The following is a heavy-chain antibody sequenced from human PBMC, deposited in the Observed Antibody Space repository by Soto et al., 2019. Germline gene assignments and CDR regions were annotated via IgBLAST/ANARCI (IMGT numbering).Heavy chain of an antibody. CDR3: ARGFTNYGDYTIKDYYYYYYMDV. D-gene: IGHD4-17*01. CDR2: ISAYNGNT. V-gene: IGHV1-18*01. CDR1: GYTFTSYG. Sequence: ASVKVSCKASGYTFTSYGISWVRQAPGQGLEWMGWISAYNGNTNYAQKLQGRVTITTDTSTSTAYMELRSLRSDDTAVYYCARGFTNYGDYTIKDYYYYYYMDVWGKGTTVTVSS. J-gene: IGHJ6*03.